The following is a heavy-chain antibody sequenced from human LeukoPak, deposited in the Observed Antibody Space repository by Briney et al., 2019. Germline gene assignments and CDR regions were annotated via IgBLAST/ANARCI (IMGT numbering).Heavy chain of an antibody. J-gene: IGHJ4*02. CDR2: IYFDGST. V-gene: IGHV3-53*01. CDR1: GFTVSNTY. CDR3: ARDGATDN. D-gene: IGHD1-26*01. Sequence: PGGSLRLSCAASGFTVSNTYMTWVRQAPGKGLEWVSSIYFDGSTIYSDSVKGRFTIARDNSKNTVYLQINNLRAEDTAVYYCARDGATDNWGQGTLVAVSS.